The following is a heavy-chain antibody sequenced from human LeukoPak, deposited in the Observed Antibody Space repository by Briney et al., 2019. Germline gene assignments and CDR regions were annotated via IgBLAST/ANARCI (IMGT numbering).Heavy chain of an antibody. CDR1: GGTFSSYA. Sequence: ASVKVSCKASGGTFSSYAISWVRQAPGQGLEWMGGIIPILGTANYAQKFQGRVTITTDESTSTAYMELSSLRSEDTAVYCCARAPGAVVTAIPGYFDYWGQGTLVTVSS. V-gene: IGHV1-69*05. J-gene: IGHJ4*02. D-gene: IGHD2-21*02. CDR3: ARAPGAVVTAIPGYFDY. CDR2: IIPILGTA.